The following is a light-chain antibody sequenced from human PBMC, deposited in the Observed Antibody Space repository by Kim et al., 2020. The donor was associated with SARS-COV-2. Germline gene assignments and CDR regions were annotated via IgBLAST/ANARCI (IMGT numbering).Light chain of an antibody. V-gene: IGLV3-21*04. J-gene: IGLJ3*02. CDR2: YDT. Sequence: PGRTASLTCGGNNIESKSVHLYQQKPGQAPVLVMYYDTVRPSGIPERFSGSNSGNVATLTISRVEDGDEADYYCQVLDRSNDHRVFGGGTQLTVL. CDR1: NIESKS. CDR3: QVLDRSNDHRV.